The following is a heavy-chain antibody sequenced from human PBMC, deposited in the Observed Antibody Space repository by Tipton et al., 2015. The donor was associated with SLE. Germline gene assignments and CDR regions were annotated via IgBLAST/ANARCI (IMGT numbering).Heavy chain of an antibody. CDR2: IYYSGIT. CDR1: GGSLTSYY. Sequence: TLSLTCTVSGGSLTSYYWTWIRQAPGKGLEWIAYIYYSGITHYNPSLKSRVTISTDTSKNQFSLRLTSVTPAGTAVYYCARISENSRYFNAWGQGTLVTVAS. J-gene: IGHJ5*02. CDR3: ARISENSRYFNA. V-gene: IGHV4-59*01. D-gene: IGHD2-15*01.